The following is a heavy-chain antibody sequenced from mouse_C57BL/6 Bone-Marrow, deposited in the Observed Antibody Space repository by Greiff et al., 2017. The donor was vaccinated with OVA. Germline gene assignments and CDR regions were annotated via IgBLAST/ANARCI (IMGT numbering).Heavy chain of an antibody. V-gene: IGHV1-9*01. Sequence: VQLQQSGAELMKPGASVKLSCKATGYTFTGYWIEWVKQRPGHGLEWIGEILPGSGSTNYNEKFKGKATFTADTSSNTAHMQLSSLTTEDSAIYYCARPYGSSPYWYFDVWGTGTTVTVSS. CDR2: ILPGSGST. CDR3: ARPYGSSPYWYFDV. CDR1: GYTFTGYW. D-gene: IGHD1-1*01. J-gene: IGHJ1*03.